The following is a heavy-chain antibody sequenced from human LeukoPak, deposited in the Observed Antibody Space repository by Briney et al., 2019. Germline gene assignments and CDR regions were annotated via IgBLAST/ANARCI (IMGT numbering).Heavy chain of an antibody. CDR2: INHSGST. J-gene: IGHJ5*02. CDR3: ARGPIVVVPAAMWWFDP. V-gene: IGHV4-34*01. CDR1: GGSFSGYY. Sequence: SETLSLTCAVYGGSFSGYYWSWIRQPPGKGLEWIGEINHSGSTNYNPSLKSRVTISVDTSTNQFSLKLSSVTAADTAVYYCARGPIVVVPAAMWWFDPWGQGTLVTVSS. D-gene: IGHD2-2*01.